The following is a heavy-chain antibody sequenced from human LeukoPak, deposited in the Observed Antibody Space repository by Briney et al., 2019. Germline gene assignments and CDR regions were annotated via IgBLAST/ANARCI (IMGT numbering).Heavy chain of an antibody. Sequence: SETLSLTCTVSGVSMTNYYWHWIRQPAGKGLEWIGHIYGNGNTDFNPSLNSRVTISLDKSQNQFSLQLKSVTAADTAVYYCARGGSSDWYPLMKWGQGILVTVSS. CDR3: ARGGSSDWYPLMK. D-gene: IGHD2-21*01. CDR1: GVSMTNYY. J-gene: IGHJ4*02. V-gene: IGHV4-4*07. CDR2: IYGNGNT.